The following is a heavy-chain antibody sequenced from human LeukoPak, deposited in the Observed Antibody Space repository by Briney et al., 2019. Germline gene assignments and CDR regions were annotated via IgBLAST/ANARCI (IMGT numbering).Heavy chain of an antibody. J-gene: IGHJ2*01. CDR3: ARPSDMSGTTLFWYFDL. V-gene: IGHV5-51*01. CDR1: GSFFTSYW. Sequence: NLGESLQISCKGSGSFFTSYWIGWVRQMPGKGLEWMGTIFPGDSDTRYSPSSEGQVTISADKSISTAYLQWSSLKASDTAMYYCARPSDMSGTTLFWYFDLWGRGTPVTVSS. CDR2: IFPGDSDT. D-gene: IGHD1-7*01.